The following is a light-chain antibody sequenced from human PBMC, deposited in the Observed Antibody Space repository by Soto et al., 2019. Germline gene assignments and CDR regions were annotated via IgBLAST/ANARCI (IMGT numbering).Light chain of an antibody. J-gene: IGKJ5*01. CDR2: AAS. V-gene: IGKV1-27*01. Sequence: DTQMTQSPSSLSASVGDRVTITCQASQHISNYLAWYQQKPGKLPKLLIYAASTLQSGVPSRFSGSGSGTDFTLTISSLQPEDVATYYCQKYDSALITFGQGTRLEIK. CDR3: QKYDSALIT. CDR1: QHISNY.